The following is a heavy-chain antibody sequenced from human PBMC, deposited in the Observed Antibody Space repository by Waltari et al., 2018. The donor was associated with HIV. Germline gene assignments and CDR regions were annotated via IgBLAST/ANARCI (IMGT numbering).Heavy chain of an antibody. Sequence: QVRLQQWGAGLLKPSETLSLNCGVYGGSFSAYYGSWIRQSPGKGLEWIGDINPSGITSYNPSLKSRVTISMDTSKYEFSLKVTSVTAADTAVYYCARRGSVSSALPVWGQGTQVTVSS. CDR1: GGSFSAYY. J-gene: IGHJ4*02. CDR3: ARRGSVSSALPV. CDR2: INPSGIT. D-gene: IGHD3-22*01. V-gene: IGHV4-34*01.